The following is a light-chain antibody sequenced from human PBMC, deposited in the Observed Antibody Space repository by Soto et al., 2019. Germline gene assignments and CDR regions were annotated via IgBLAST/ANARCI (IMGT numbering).Light chain of an antibody. CDR3: QQYNSWWT. Sequence: DIQMTQSPSTLSASVGDRVTITCRASQSISSWVAWYQQKQGKAPKLLIYKASSLESGVPSRFSGSGSGTEFTLTISSMQPDDFATYYCQQYNSWWTFGQGTKVEIK. V-gene: IGKV1-5*03. CDR2: KAS. J-gene: IGKJ1*01. CDR1: QSISSW.